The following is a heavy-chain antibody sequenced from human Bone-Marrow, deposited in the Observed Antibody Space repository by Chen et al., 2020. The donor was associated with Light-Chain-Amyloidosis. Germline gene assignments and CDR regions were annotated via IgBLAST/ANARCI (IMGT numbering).Heavy chain of an antibody. CDR3: ARPDCGGDCSAFDI. CDR1: GGSISSSSYY. J-gene: IGHJ3*02. Sequence: QLQLQESGPGLVKPSETLSLTCTVSGGSISSSSYYWGWNRQPPGKGLEWIGSIYYSGSTYYNPSLKSRVTISVDTSKNQFSLKLSSVTAADTAVYYCARPDCGGDCSAFDIWGQGTMVTVSS. D-gene: IGHD2-21*02. CDR2: IYYSGST. V-gene: IGHV4-39*01.